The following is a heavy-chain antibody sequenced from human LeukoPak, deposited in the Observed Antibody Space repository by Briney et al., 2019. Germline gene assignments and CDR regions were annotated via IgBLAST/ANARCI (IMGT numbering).Heavy chain of an antibody. J-gene: IGHJ4*02. V-gene: IGHV3-48*03. CDR2: ISSSGSTI. CDR1: GFTFSSDE. Sequence: GGSLRLSCVASGFTFSSDEMNWVRQAPGKGLEWVSYISSSGSTIYYADSVKGRFTISRDNAKNPLYLQMNSLRAEDTAVYYCAREGSGVAGHFDYWGEGTLVTVSS. CDR3: AREGSGVAGHFDY. D-gene: IGHD6-19*01.